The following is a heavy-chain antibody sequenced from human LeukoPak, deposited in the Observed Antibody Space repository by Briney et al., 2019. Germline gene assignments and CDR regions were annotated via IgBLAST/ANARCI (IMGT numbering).Heavy chain of an antibody. Sequence: GGSLRLSCEASGFTFSSYEMNWVRQAPGKGLEWVSFISSGDYTIYYADSVKGRFTISRDNAKNSLFLQMNSLRADDTALYYCARGNSSGWYFDFWGQGTLVTVSS. CDR3: ARGNSSGWYFDF. V-gene: IGHV3-48*03. CDR1: GFTFSSYE. CDR2: ISSGDYTI. D-gene: IGHD6-19*01. J-gene: IGHJ4*02.